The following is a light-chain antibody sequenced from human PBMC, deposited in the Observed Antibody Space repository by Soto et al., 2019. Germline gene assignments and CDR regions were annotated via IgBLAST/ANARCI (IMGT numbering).Light chain of an antibody. CDR3: QPYRSSPT. V-gene: IGKV3-20*01. J-gene: IGKJ1*01. CDR2: GAS. Sequence: EIVLTQSPGTLSLSPGERATLSCRASQSVSNSYLAWYQQKPGQAPRLLIYGASSRATGIPDRFRGSGSGTDVTLTISRLQPEAFAVYYCQPYRSSPTFGQRTKVEIK. CDR1: QSVSNSY.